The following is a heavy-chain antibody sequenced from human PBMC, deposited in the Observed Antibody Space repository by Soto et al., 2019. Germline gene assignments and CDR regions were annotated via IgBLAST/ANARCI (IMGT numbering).Heavy chain of an antibody. CDR1: GFTFSSYG. D-gene: IGHD3-9*01. V-gene: IGHV3-30*18. J-gene: IGHJ4*02. CDR3: AKGYKDILTGYHYFDY. Sequence: GGSLRLSCAASGFTFSSYGMHWVRQAPGKGLEWVAVISYDGSNKYYADSVKGRFTISRDNSKNTLYLQMNSLRAEDTAVYYCAKGYKDILTGYHYFDYWGQGTLVTVSS. CDR2: ISYDGSNK.